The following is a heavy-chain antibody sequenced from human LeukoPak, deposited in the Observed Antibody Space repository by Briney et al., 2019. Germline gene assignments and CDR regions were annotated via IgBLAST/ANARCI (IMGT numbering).Heavy chain of an antibody. CDR3: TTLRLGELSFNYYFDY. V-gene: IGHV3-15*01. J-gene: IGHJ4*02. CDR2: IKSKTDGGTT. D-gene: IGHD3-16*02. Sequence: GGSLRLSCAASGFTFSNAWMSWVRQAPRKGLEWVGRIKSKTDGGTTDYAAPVKGRFTISRDDSKNTLYLQMNSLKTEDTAVYYCTTLRLGELSFNYYFDYWGQGTLVTVSS. CDR1: GFTFSNAW.